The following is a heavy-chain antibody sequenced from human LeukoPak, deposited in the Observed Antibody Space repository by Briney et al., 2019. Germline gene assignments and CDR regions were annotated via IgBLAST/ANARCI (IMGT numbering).Heavy chain of an antibody. Sequence: GGSLRLSCSASGFTFNNYAMHWVRQAPGKGLEYISTIDNNGIFTYYADSVKDRFTVSRDNSKNTLYLQMSSLRAEDTAVYYCVKVGGCSGGSCYSGLWVFDYRGQGTLVTVSS. CDR3: VKVGGCSGGSCYSGLWVFDY. J-gene: IGHJ4*02. CDR1: GFTFNNYA. V-gene: IGHV3-64D*09. D-gene: IGHD2-15*01. CDR2: IDNNGIFT.